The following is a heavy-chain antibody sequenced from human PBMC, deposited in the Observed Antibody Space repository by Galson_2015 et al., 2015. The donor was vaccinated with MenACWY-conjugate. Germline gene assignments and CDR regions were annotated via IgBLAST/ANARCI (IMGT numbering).Heavy chain of an antibody. CDR2: ISSSSSTI. J-gene: IGHJ4*02. D-gene: IGHD5-12*01. CDR1: GFTFSSYS. Sequence: SLRLSCAASGFTFSSYSMNWVRQAPGKGLEWVSYISSSSSTIYYADSVKGRFTISRDNAKNSLYLQMNSLRAEDTAVYYCARDGGVSGYEEDHFDYWGQGTLVTVSS. CDR3: ARDGGVSGYEEDHFDY. V-gene: IGHV3-48*01.